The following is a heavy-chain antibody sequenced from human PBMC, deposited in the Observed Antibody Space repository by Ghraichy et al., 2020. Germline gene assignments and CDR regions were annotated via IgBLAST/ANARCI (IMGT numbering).Heavy chain of an antibody. J-gene: IGHJ4*02. V-gene: IGHV1-18*01. Sequence: ASVKVSCKASGYTFISYAISWVRQAPGQGLEWMGWISAYTGNTKSAQKLQDRLTMTTDASTSKAYMELRSLRSDDKAMDYCAGAPHGDLDYWGQGTLVTVSS. CDR2: ISAYTGNT. CDR3: AGAPHGDLDY. CDR1: GYTFISYA. D-gene: IGHD4-17*01.